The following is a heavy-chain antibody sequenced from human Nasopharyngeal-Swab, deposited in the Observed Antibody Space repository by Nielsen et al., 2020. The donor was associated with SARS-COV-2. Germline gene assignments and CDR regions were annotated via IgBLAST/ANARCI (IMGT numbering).Heavy chain of an antibody. D-gene: IGHD2-2*01. Sequence: VRQAPGKGLQWISYITSGNSVQYADSVRGRFTISRDNAKNSLYLQMNSLRAEDTAVYYCAREGEGYCSSTSCYARGGWFDPWGQGTLVTVSS. CDR2: ITSGNSV. J-gene: IGHJ5*02. CDR3: AREGEGYCSSTSCYARGGWFDP. V-gene: IGHV3-69-1*01.